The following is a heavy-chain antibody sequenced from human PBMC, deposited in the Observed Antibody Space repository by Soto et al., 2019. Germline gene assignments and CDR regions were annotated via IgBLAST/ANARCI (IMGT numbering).Heavy chain of an antibody. V-gene: IGHV3-15*07. Sequence: GGSLRLSCAASGFTFSNAWMNWVRQAPGKGPEWVGRIKSKTDGGTTDYAAPVKGRFTISRDDSKNTLYLQMNSLKTEDTAVYYCTTDWMVENYYYYGMDVWGQGTTVTVSS. D-gene: IGHD3-10*01. CDR2: IKSKTDGGTT. CDR3: TTDWMVENYYYYGMDV. J-gene: IGHJ6*02. CDR1: GFTFSNAW.